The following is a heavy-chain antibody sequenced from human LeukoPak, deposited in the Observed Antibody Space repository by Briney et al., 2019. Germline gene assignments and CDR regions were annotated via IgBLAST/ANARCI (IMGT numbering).Heavy chain of an antibody. Sequence: PGGPLRLTCAASGVTFDNYWMRWVRQAPGKGLEWVANIKPDGREKYYVDSQKGRFTISRDNAKNSLYLQLNSLRAEDTGVYYCGRDRRGGLDAYWGQGPLVTVSS. V-gene: IGHV3-7*01. D-gene: IGHD3-10*01. CDR1: GVTFDNYW. CDR3: GRDRRGGLDAY. CDR2: IKPDGREK. J-gene: IGHJ4*02.